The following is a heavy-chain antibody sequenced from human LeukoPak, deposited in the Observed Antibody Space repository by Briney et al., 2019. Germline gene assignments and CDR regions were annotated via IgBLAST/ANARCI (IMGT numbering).Heavy chain of an antibody. CDR3: ARNSPDSSGYYSYYSYYMDV. D-gene: IGHD3-22*01. J-gene: IGHJ6*03. CDR2: INPSGGST. Sequence: ASVKVSCKASGYTFTSYYMHCVRQAPGQGLEWMGIINPSGGSTSYAQKFQGRVTMTRDMSTSTVYMELSSLRSEDTAVYYCARNSPDSSGYYSYYSYYMDVWGKGTTVTVSS. CDR1: GYTFTSYY. V-gene: IGHV1-46*01.